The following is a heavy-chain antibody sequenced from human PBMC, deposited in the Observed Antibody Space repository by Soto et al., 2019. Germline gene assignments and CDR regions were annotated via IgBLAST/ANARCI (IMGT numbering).Heavy chain of an antibody. Sequence: SQTLSLTRTVSGGSISSYYWSWTRQPPAKGLEWIGYIYYSGITNYNPSLTSRVTISVDTSKNQFSLKLSSATAADTAVSYCAWLSITGCDYWVEICGQATLLTVSS. J-gene: IGHJ4*02. CDR3: AWLSITGCDYWVEI. CDR2: IYYSGIT. V-gene: IGHV4-59*01. D-gene: IGHD2-21*02. CDR1: GGSISSYY.